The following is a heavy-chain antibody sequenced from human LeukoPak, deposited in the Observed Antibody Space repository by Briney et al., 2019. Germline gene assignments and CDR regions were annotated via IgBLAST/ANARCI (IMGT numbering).Heavy chain of an antibody. CDR1: GYSFTSYW. CDR3: ARQDWDYYDSSGYSRSHAFDI. V-gene: IGHV5-51*01. CDR2: IYRGDSDT. Sequence: GESLKISCKGSGYSFTSYWIGWVRQMPGKGLEWMGIIYRGDSDTRYSPSFQGQVTISADKSISTAYLQWSSLKASDTAMYYCARQDWDYYDSSGYSRSHAFDIWGQGTMVTVSS. D-gene: IGHD3-22*01. J-gene: IGHJ3*02.